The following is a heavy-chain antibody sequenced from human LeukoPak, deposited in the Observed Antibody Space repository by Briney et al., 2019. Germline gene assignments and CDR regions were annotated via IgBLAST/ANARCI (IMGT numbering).Heavy chain of an antibody. CDR1: GFTFSSYW. CDR3: ARDGGSSWYYYYYGMDV. J-gene: IGHJ6*02. Sequence: PGGSLRLSCAASGFTFSSYWMSWVRQAPGKGLEWVANIKQDGSEKYYVDSVKGRFTISRDNAKNSLYLQMSSLRAEDTAVYYCARDGGSSWYYYYYGMDVWGQGTTVTVSS. V-gene: IGHV3-7*01. D-gene: IGHD6-13*01. CDR2: IKQDGSEK.